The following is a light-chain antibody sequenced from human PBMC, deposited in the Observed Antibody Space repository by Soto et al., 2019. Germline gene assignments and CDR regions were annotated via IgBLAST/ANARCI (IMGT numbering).Light chain of an antibody. CDR2: DVT. V-gene: IGLV2-11*01. CDR3: CSSAGSYSYI. CDR1: SSDVGSYNY. Sequence: QSAMTQPRSVTGSPGQSVTLSCSGTSSDVGSYNYVSWYQHHPGKAPKLMLYDVTKRPSRVTDRFSGAKSSNTASLTISGLQAEDEADHYCCSSAGSYSYIVGTGTKLTVL. J-gene: IGLJ1*01.